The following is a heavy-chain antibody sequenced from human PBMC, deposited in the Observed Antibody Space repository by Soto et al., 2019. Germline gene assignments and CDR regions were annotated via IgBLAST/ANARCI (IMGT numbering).Heavy chain of an antibody. CDR1: GFTFSSYS. V-gene: IGHV3-48*01. J-gene: IGHJ5*02. CDR2: ISSHSSTQ. Sequence: VQLVESGGGLVQRGGSLRLSCTASGFTFSSYSMNWVRQAPGKGLEWISYISSHSSTQHYADSVKGRFTISRDNAGNSLYLQMNSLRAEDTAVYYCAKDPGPWGQGTLVTVSS. CDR3: AKDPGP.